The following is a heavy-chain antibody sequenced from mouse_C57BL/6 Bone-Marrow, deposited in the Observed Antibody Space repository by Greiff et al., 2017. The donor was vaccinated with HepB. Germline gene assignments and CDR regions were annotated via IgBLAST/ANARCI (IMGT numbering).Heavy chain of an antibody. CDR3: APYYYGSRWYFDV. Sequence: VQLQQSVAELVRPGASVKLSCTASGFNIKNTYMHWVKQRPEQGLEWIGRIDPANGNTKYAPKFQGKATITADTSSNTAYLQLSSLTSEDTALYYCAPYYYGSRWYFDVWGTGTTVTVSS. V-gene: IGHV14-3*01. CDR1: GFNIKNTY. D-gene: IGHD1-1*01. CDR2: IDPANGNT. J-gene: IGHJ1*03.